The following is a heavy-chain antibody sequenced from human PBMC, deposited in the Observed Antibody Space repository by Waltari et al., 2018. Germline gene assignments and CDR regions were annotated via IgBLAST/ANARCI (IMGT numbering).Heavy chain of an antibody. CDR2: ISSSSSTI. CDR1: GFTFSSYS. D-gene: IGHD6-19*01. Sequence: EVQLVESGGGLVQPGGSLRLSCAASGFTFSSYSMNWVRQAPGKGLAWVSYISSSSSTIYYADSVKGRFTISRDNAKNSLYLQMNSLRAEDTAVYYCARDYSSGWYEFWFDPWGQGPWSPSPQ. J-gene: IGHJ5*02. V-gene: IGHV3-48*04. CDR3: ARDYSSGWYEFWFDP.